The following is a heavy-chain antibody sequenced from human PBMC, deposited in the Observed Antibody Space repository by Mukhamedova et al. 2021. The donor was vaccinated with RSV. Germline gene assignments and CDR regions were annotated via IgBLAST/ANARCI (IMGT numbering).Heavy chain of an antibody. J-gene: IGHJ6*02. CDR2: INPNSGGT. V-gene: IGHV1-2*06. CDR3: ARVDCGGDCYSGPFYYYYGMDV. Sequence: VRQALGQGLEWMGRINPNSGGTNYAQKFQGRVTMTRDTSISTAYMELSRLRSDDTAVYYCARVDCGGDCYSGPFYYYYGMDVWG. D-gene: IGHD2-21*02.